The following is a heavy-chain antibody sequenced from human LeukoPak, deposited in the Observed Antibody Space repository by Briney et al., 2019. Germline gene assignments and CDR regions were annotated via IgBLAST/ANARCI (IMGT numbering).Heavy chain of an antibody. Sequence: GGSLRLPCAASGFIVSSNHMSWVRQAPGKGLEWVSIIYSGAETYYADSVKGRFTVSRDNSKNTVYLKMNSLRAEDTAVYYCARGAAGGSGGIDYWGQGTLVTVSS. CDR2: IYSGAET. CDR3: ARGAAGGSGGIDY. D-gene: IGHD6-13*01. J-gene: IGHJ4*02. CDR1: GFIVSSNH. V-gene: IGHV3-53*01.